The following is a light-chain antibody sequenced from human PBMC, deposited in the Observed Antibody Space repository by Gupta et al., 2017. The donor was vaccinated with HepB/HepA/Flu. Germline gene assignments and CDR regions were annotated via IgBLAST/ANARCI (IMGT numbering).Light chain of an antibody. Sequence: DIVLTQSPGTLSLSPGERATLSCRASQSVSSSYLAWYQQKPGQAPRLLIYGASSRATGIPDRFSGCGSGTDFTLTISRLEPEDFAVYYCQQYGSSRTFGQGTKVEIK. CDR2: GAS. CDR1: QSVSSSY. CDR3: QQYGSSRT. V-gene: IGKV3-20*01. J-gene: IGKJ1*01.